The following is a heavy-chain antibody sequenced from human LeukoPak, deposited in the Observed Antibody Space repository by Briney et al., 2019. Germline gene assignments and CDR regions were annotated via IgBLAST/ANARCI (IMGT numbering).Heavy chain of an antibody. CDR2: INHSGSS. CDR1: GGSFSGYY. CDR3: AREHCSGGSCYLWGRSQVSRDY. Sequence: SETLSLTCAVYGGSFSGYYWSRIRQPPGKGLEWIGEINHSGSSNYNPSLKSRVTISVDTSKNQFSLKLSSVTAADTAVYYCAREHCSGGSCYLWGRSQVSRDYWGQGTLVTVSS. D-gene: IGHD2-15*01. J-gene: IGHJ4*02. V-gene: IGHV4-34*01.